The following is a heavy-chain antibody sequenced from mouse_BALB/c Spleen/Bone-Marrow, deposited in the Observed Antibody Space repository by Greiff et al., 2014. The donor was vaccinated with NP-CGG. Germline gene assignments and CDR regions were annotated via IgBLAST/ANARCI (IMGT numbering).Heavy chain of an antibody. CDR3: AACYYGSSQFAY. D-gene: IGHD1-1*01. CDR2: IDPANGNT. J-gene: IGHJ3*01. Sequence: VHVKQSGAELVKPGASVKLSCTASGFNIKDTYMHWVKQRPEQGLEWIGRIDPANGNTKYDPKFQGKATITADTSSNTAYLQLSSLTSEDTAVYYCAACYYGSSQFAYWGQGTLVTVSA. CDR1: GFNIKDTY. V-gene: IGHV14-3*02.